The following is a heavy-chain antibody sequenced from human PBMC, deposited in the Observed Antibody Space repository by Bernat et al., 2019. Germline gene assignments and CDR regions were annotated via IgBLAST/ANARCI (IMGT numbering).Heavy chain of an antibody. D-gene: IGHD6-19*01. CDR2: ITSDGSNR. Sequence: QVQLVESGGGVVKPGGSLRLSCAASGFTFSNHGMNWIRQAPGKGLDWVADITSDGSNRYYADSVKGRFAISRDNSKNTLYLQMNSLRVDDTAVYYFSSGRSTSERWLYTGDWGKGTLVTVSS. J-gene: IGHJ4*03. V-gene: IGHV3-30*03. CDR3: SSGRSTSERWLYTGD. CDR1: GFTFSNHG.